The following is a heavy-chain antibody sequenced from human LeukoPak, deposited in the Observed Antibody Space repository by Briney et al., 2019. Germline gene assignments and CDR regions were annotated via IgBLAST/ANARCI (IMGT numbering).Heavy chain of an antibody. Sequence: GGSLRLSCAASGFTFSSYSMNWVRQAPGKGLEWVSSISSSSSYIYYADSVKGRFTISRDNAKNSLYLQMNSLRAEDTAVYYCAKEVVGYCSSTSCLNWFDPWGQGTLVTVSS. CDR1: GFTFSSYS. J-gene: IGHJ5*02. D-gene: IGHD2-2*01. CDR3: AKEVVGYCSSTSCLNWFDP. V-gene: IGHV3-21*01. CDR2: ISSSSSYI.